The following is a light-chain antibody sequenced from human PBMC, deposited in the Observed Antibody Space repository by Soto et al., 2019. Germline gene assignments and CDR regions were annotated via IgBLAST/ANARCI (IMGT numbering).Light chain of an antibody. CDR3: KQYNNWTPLYT. J-gene: IGKJ2*01. Sequence: EIVMTQSPATLSVSPGERATLSCRASQSVSSNLAWYQQKPGQAPRLLSYVASTRATGIPARFSGSGSGTEFTLTISSLQSEAFAVYYGKQYNNWTPLYTFGQGTKLEIK. V-gene: IGKV3-15*01. CDR1: QSVSSN. CDR2: VAS.